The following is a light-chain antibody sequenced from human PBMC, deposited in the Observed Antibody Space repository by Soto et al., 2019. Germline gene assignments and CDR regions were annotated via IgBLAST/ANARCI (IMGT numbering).Light chain of an antibody. J-gene: IGLJ3*02. Sequence: QSVLTQPASVSGSPGQSIAISCTGTISDVGAYNLVSWYQQHPGKAPKAVIYEVTKRPAGVSSRFSGSKSGNTASLTISGLQAEDEADYYCCSYAGGIALVFGGGTKVTVL. CDR2: EVT. CDR3: CSYAGGIALV. CDR1: ISDVGAYNL. V-gene: IGLV2-23*02.